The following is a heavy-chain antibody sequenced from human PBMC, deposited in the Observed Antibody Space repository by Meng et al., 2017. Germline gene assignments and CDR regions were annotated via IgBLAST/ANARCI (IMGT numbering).Heavy chain of an antibody. V-gene: IGHV4-59*12. CDR1: GGSISSYY. Sequence: GSLRLSCTVSGGSISSYYWSWIRQPPGKGLEWIGYIYYSGSTNYNPSLKSRVTISVDTSKNQFSLKLSSVTAADTAVYYCARAYSSGWYSTFYFDYWGHGTRVTVAS. J-gene: IGHJ4*01. D-gene: IGHD6-19*01. CDR2: IYYSGST. CDR3: ARAYSSGWYSTFYFDY.